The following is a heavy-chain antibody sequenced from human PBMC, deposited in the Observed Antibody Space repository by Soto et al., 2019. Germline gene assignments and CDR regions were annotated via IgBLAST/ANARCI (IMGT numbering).Heavy chain of an antibody. J-gene: IGHJ4*02. CDR3: ARDPTPPDY. V-gene: IGHV1-18*01. Sequence: ASVKVSCKASGYTFASYAISWMRQAPGQGLEWMGWISAYNGNTNYAQKLQGRVTLTTDTSTSTAYLELRSLRSDDTAVYYCARDPTPPDYWGQGTLVTVSS. CDR2: ISAYNGNT. CDR1: GYTFASYA.